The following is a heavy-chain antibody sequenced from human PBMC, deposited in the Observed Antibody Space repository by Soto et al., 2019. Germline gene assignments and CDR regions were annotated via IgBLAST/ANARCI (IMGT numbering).Heavy chain of an antibody. CDR1: GGTFSSYA. J-gene: IGHJ6*02. CDR2: IIPSFGTA. CDR3: ERSHGLLVPAALGGYFYYGLEV. V-gene: IGHV1-69*01. Sequence: QVQLVQSGAEVKKPGSSVKVSCKASGGTFSSYALSWVRQAPGQGLEWMGGIIPSFGTANYAQKLQGRVTITAADFTSTGYMELSSVRSEATAVYYCERSHGLLVPAALGGYFYYGLEVWGQWSKVIVS. D-gene: IGHD2-2*01.